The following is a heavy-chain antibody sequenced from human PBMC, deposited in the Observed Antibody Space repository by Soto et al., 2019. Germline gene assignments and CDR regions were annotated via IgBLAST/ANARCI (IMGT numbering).Heavy chain of an antibody. V-gene: IGHV4-59*08. CDR1: DGSLSPNY. Sequence: SETLSLTCTFSDGSLSPNYWSWIRQPPGKGLEWIGYIYFAGTTTYNPSLQSRVSISLDTSKNEVSLKLTSVTAADTAVYFCARLGAYYQAMDSWGQGTLVTFSS. J-gene: IGHJ1*01. D-gene: IGHD3-22*01. CDR3: ARLGAYYQAMDS. CDR2: IYFAGTT.